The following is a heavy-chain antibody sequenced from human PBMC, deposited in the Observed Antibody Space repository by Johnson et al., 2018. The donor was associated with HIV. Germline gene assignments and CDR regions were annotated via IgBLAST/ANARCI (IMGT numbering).Heavy chain of an antibody. CDR1: GFTVSSNY. J-gene: IGHJ3*02. Sequence: VQLVESGGGLVQPGGSLRLSCAASGFTVSSNYMSWVRQAPGKGLEWVSLIYSGSSTYHVDSVKGRFTISRDNSKNTLFLQMNSLRAEDTAVYYCARDRSPYYGDYKSAFDIWGQGTMVTVSS. D-gene: IGHD4-17*01. V-gene: IGHV3-66*02. CDR2: IYSGSST. CDR3: ARDRSPYYGDYKSAFDI.